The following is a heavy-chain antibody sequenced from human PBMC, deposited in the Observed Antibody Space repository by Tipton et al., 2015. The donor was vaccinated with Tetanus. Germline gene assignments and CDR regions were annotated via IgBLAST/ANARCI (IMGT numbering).Heavy chain of an antibody. CDR1: GYTFTSYG. CDR2: LNPKSGSA. J-gene: IGHJ6*02. CDR3: ASGSSIRHGLDV. D-gene: IGHD2-2*01. V-gene: IGHV1-8*02. Sequence: QSGPEVKKPGASVKVSCKASGYTFTSYGLNRVRKAAGRGFEWMGWLNPKSGSAAYAPRFQGRVTMTTNTSITTAFMEVASLTYEDTAVYYCASGSSIRHGLDVWGHGTSVTVSS.